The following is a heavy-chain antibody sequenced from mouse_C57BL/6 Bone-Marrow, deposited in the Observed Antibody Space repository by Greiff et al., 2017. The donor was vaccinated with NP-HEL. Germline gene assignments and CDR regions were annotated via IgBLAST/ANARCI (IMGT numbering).Heavy chain of an antibody. V-gene: IGHV1-9*01. Sequence: QVQLQQSGAELMKPGASVKLSCKATGYTFTGYWIEWVKQRPGHGLEWIGEILPGSGSTYYNEKFKGKATFTADTSSNTAYMQLSSLTTEDYAIYYCARHDGYYGFAYWGQGTLVTVSA. D-gene: IGHD2-3*01. J-gene: IGHJ3*01. CDR3: ARHDGYYGFAY. CDR2: ILPGSGST. CDR1: GYTFTGYW.